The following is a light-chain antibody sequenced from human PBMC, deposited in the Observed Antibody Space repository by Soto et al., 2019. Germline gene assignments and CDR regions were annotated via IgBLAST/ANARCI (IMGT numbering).Light chain of an antibody. CDR1: SSDVGGYNY. V-gene: IGLV2-14*01. Sequence: QSALTQPAPVSGSPGQSITISCTGTSSDVGGYNYVSWYQQHPGKAPKLMIYDVSNRPSGVSNRFSGSKSGNTASLTISGLQAEDEADYYCSSYTSSSTLLVIFGGGTQLTVL. CDR3: SSYTSSSTLLVI. J-gene: IGLJ2*01. CDR2: DVS.